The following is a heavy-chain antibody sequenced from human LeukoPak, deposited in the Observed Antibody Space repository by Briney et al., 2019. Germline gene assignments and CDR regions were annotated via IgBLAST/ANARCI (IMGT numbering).Heavy chain of an antibody. CDR1: GFTFCTYG. CDR2: ISNNGGST. Sequence: GGSLRLSCAASGFTFCTYGMHWVRQAPGKGLEYVSDISNNGGSTYYANSVKGRFTISRDNSKNTLYLQMGSLRPDDTAVYYCARVTRVFESRYYYYGLDVWGQGTTVTVSS. D-gene: IGHD6-6*01. V-gene: IGHV3-64*01. CDR3: ARVTRVFESRYYYYGLDV. J-gene: IGHJ6*02.